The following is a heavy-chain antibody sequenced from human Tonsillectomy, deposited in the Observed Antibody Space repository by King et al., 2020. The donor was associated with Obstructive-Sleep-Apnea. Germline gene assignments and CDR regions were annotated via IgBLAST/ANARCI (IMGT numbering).Heavy chain of an antibody. V-gene: IGHV4-39*07. Sequence: QLQESGPGLVKPSETLSLTCTVSGGSISSSSYYWGWIRQPPGKGLEWIGSIYYSGSTSYYPSLKSRVTISVDTSKNQFSLKLSSVTAADTAVYFCAGGATDGYNEVPKPPGEWGQGTLVTVSS. CDR2: IYYSGST. CDR1: GGSISSSSYY. CDR3: AGGATDGYNEVPKPPGE. J-gene: IGHJ4*02. D-gene: IGHD5-24*01.